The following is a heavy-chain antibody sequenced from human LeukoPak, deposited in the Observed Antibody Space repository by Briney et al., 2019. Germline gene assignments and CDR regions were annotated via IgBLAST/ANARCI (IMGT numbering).Heavy chain of an antibody. J-gene: IGHJ4*02. D-gene: IGHD5-24*01. CDR3: ARDPIHRDDYNAE. V-gene: IGHV4-59*01. Sequence: PSETLSLTCTVSGGSISSYYWSWIRQPPGKGLEWIGYIYYSGSTNYNPSLKSRVTISVDTSKNQFSLKLSSVTAADTAVYYCARDPIHRDDYNAEWGQGALVSVSS. CDR2: IYYSGST. CDR1: GGSISSYY.